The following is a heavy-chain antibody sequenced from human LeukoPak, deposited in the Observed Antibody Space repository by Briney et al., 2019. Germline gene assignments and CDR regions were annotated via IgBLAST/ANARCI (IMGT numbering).Heavy chain of an antibody. V-gene: IGHV1-18*01. CDR3: ARVGSSWFDY. J-gene: IGHJ4*02. D-gene: IGHD6-13*01. Sequence: ASVKVSCKATGSTFTSYGFRWVRQAPGQGLEWVGWVSVYNGNTNYAQKLQGRVTMTPDTSTSTAYMELRSLGSDDTAVYYCARVGSSWFDYWGQGTLVTVSS. CDR2: VSVYNGNT. CDR1: GSTFTSYG.